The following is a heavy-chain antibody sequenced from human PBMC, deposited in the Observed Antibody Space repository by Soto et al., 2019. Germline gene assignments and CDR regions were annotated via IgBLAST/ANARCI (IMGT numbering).Heavy chain of an antibody. J-gene: IGHJ3*02. V-gene: IGHV1-24*01. CDR3: ATPRAGSPPGDAFDI. CDR2: FDPEDGET. CDR1: GYTLTELS. Sequence: ASVKVSCKVSGYTLTELSMHWVRQTPGKGLEWMGGFDPEDGETIYAQKFQGRVTMTEDTSTDTAYMELSSLRSEDTAVYYCATPRAGSPPGDAFDIWGQGTMVTVSS.